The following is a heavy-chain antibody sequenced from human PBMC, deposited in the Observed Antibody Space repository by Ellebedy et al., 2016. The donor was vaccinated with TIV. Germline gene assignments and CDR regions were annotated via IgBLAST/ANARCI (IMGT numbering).Heavy chain of an antibody. Sequence: PGGSLRPSCAASGFSVSRNSTSCVRQAPGKWLEWVSVPYTGGSTYYADCVKGRFTISRDNSKNTVYLQINSLRAEETAVYYCVRDRDYYGSGGFGYFDYWGQGTLVTVSS. J-gene: IGHJ4*02. V-gene: IGHV3-66*01. D-gene: IGHD3-10*01. CDR1: GFSVSRNS. CDR3: VRDRDYYGSGGFGYFDY. CDR2: PYTGGST.